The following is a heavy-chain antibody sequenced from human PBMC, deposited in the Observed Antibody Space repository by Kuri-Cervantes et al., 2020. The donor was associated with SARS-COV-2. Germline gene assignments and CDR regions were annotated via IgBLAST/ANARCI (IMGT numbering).Heavy chain of an antibody. CDR1: GFTFSSYA. J-gene: IGHJ2*01. Sequence: GESLKISCAASGFTFSSYAMHWVRQAPGKRLEWVAVISYDGSNKYYADSVKGRFTISRDNSKNTLYLQMNSLRAEDTAVYYCAKDSPEIVVVPAAPLYFDLWGRGTLVTVSS. CDR2: ISYDGSNK. V-gene: IGHV3-30-3*01. CDR3: AKDSPEIVVVPAAPLYFDL. D-gene: IGHD2-2*01.